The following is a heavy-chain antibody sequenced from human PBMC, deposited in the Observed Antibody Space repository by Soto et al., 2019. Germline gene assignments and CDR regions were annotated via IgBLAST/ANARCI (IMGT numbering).Heavy chain of an antibody. Sequence: PGGSLRLSCAASGFTFSSYAMSWVRQAPGKGLEWVSAISGSGGSTYYADSVKGRFTISRDNSKNTLYLQMNSLRAEDTAVYYCAKVGAVLRFLEWPHGWFDPWGQGTLVTVSS. D-gene: IGHD3-3*01. CDR3: AKVGAVLRFLEWPHGWFDP. J-gene: IGHJ5*02. CDR2: ISGSGGST. CDR1: GFTFSSYA. V-gene: IGHV3-23*01.